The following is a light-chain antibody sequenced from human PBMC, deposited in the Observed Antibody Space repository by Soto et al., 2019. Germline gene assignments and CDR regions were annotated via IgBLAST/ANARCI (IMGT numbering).Light chain of an antibody. J-gene: IGKJ4*01. V-gene: IGKV1-9*01. CDR3: QQYNVYST. CDR1: QSIGTY. Sequence: DIQMTQSPSSLSASVGDRVTITCRASQSIGTYLHWYQQKPGKAPKLLIYAASNLQSGVPSRFSGSGSETEFTLTISSLQPDDFATYYCQQYNVYSTFGGGTKVDIK. CDR2: AAS.